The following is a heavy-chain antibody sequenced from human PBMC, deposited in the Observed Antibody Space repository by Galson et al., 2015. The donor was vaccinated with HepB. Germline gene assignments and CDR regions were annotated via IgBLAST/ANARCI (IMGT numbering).Heavy chain of an antibody. CDR3: ARDLQYCTTTGTCYYY. CDR2: INTDGSTT. CDR1: GFTFDDYT. J-gene: IGHJ4*02. V-gene: IGHV3-74*01. D-gene: IGHD2/OR15-2a*01. Sequence: SLRLSCAASGFTFDDYTMHWVRQAPGKGLEWVSRINTDGSTTSHADSVKGRFTISRDNAKNTLYLQMNNLRAEDTAVYYCARDLQYCTTTGTCYYYWGQGTLVTVSS.